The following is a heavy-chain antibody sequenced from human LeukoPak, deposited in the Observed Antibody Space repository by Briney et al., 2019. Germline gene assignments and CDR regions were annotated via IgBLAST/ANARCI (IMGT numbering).Heavy chain of an antibody. J-gene: IGHJ4*02. D-gene: IGHD3-22*01. Sequence: ASVKVSCKASGYTFTSYDINWVRQATGQGLEWMGWMNPNSGNTGYAQKFQGRVTITRNTSISTAYMELSSLRSEDTAVYYCARDKTYDSSGYYLDWGQGTLVTVSS. CDR2: MNPNSGNT. CDR1: GYTFTSYD. CDR3: ARDKTYDSSGYYLD. V-gene: IGHV1-8*03.